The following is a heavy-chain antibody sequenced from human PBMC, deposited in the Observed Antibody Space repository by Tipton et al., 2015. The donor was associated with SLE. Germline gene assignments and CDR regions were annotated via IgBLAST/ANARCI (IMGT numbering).Heavy chain of an antibody. V-gene: IGHV4-38-2*02. CDR3: ARDRSSVSD. CDR1: GYSISSGYY. D-gene: IGHD5/OR15-5a*01. Sequence: TLSLTCSVSGYSISSGYYWGWIRQPPGKGLEWIGSIYQNGVTYYNASLKSRLTISVDTSKNQFSLKLSSVTAADTAVYYCARDRSSVSDWGQGTQVIVSP. CDR2: IYQNGVT. J-gene: IGHJ4*02.